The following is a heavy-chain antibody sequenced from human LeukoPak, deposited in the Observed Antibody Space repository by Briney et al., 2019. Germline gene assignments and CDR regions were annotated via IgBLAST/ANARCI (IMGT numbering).Heavy chain of an antibody. V-gene: IGHV3-23*01. CDR1: GFTFSTYA. J-gene: IGHJ6*03. Sequence: PGGSLRLSCAASGFTFSTYAMSWVRQAPGKGLEWVSAIRGSGGSTFYADSVRGRFTISRDNSKNTLYLQMNSLRAEDTAVYYCAKAAQPNRGYCSSTSCKYYYMDVWGKGTTVTVS. D-gene: IGHD2-2*01. CDR2: IRGSGGST. CDR3: AKAAQPNRGYCSSTSCKYYYMDV.